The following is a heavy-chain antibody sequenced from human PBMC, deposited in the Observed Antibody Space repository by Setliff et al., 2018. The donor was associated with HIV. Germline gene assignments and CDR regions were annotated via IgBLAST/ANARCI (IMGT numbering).Heavy chain of an antibody. V-gene: IGHV4-59*08. CDR2: VSYSGST. D-gene: IGHD3-22*01. Sequence: PSETLSLTCNVSAGSISTYYWRWIRQPPGKGLDWLGYVSYSGSTNFNPSLESRLAMSVDMSKNHFSLKLRSVTAADTAVYYCARHGHFYDSSSSDAFDIWGHGTMVTVSS. J-gene: IGHJ3*02. CDR3: ARHGHFYDSSSSDAFDI. CDR1: AGSISTYY.